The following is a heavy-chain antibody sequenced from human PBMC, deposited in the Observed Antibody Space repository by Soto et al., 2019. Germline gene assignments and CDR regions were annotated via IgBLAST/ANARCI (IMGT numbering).Heavy chain of an antibody. Sequence: QVQLVQSGAEVKKPGSSVKVSCKASGGTFSSCAISWVRQAPGQGLEWMGGIIPIFGTANYAQKFQGRVTITADESTSTAYMELSSLRSEDTAVYYCARESNYYDSSGYYYFDYWGQGTLVTVSS. V-gene: IGHV1-69*01. CDR1: GGTFSSCA. D-gene: IGHD3-22*01. J-gene: IGHJ4*02. CDR2: IIPIFGTA. CDR3: ARESNYYDSSGYYYFDY.